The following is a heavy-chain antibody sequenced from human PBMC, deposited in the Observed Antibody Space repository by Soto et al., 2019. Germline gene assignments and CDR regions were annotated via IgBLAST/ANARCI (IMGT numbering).Heavy chain of an antibody. J-gene: IGHJ4*02. Sequence: PSETLSLTCAVYGGSFSGYYWSWIRQPPGKGLEWIGEINHSGSTNYNPSLKSRVTISVDTSKNQFSLKLSSVTAADTAVYYCGGLKNYVWGSYRRNHYYFDYWGQGTLVTVSS. V-gene: IGHV4-34*01. D-gene: IGHD3-16*02. CDR1: GGSFSGYY. CDR3: GGLKNYVWGSYRRNHYYFDY. CDR2: INHSGST.